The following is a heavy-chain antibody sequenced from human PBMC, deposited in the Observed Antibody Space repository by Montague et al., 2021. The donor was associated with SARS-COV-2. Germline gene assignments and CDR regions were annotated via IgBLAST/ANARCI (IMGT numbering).Heavy chain of an antibody. J-gene: IGHJ6*02. CDR3: AKDTATIRIAVALMDV. V-gene: IGHV3-23*01. CDR2: MSGSGVRR. D-gene: IGHD6-19*01. Sequence: SRRLSCAASGFIFSSYAMTWVRQAPGKGLEWVSTMSGSGVRRDYADSVKGRFTISRDSSKNTLYLQMNSLRVEDTAVYYCAKDTATIRIAVALMDVWGQGTTVIVSS. CDR1: GFIFSSYA.